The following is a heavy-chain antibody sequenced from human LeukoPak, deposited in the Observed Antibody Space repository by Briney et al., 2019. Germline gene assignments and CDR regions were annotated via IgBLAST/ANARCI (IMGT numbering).Heavy chain of an antibody. V-gene: IGHV3-13*01. J-gene: IGHJ6*03. CDR1: GFTFSSYD. D-gene: IGHD2-21*02. CDR3: ARSTSATAGYYYMDV. CDR2: IGTAGYT. Sequence: QSGGSLRLSCAASGFTFSSYDMHWVRQATGKGLEWVSAIGTAGYTYCPGSVKGRFTISRENAKNSLYLQMNSLRAGDTAVYYCARSTSATAGYYYMDVWGKGTTVTVSS.